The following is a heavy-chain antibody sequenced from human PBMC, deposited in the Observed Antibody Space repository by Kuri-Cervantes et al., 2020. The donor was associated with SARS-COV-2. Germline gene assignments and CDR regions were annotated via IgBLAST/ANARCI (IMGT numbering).Heavy chain of an antibody. Sequence: GSLRLSCTVSGGSISSSSYYWGWIRQPPGKGLEWIGSIYYSGSTYYNPSLKSRVTISVDTSKNQLSLKLSSVTAADTAVYYCARPKSNSRYGIGAFDIWGQGTMVTVSS. V-gene: IGHV4-39*01. CDR1: GGSISSSSYY. CDR3: ARPKSNSRYGIGAFDI. D-gene: IGHD5-24*01. J-gene: IGHJ3*02. CDR2: IYYSGST.